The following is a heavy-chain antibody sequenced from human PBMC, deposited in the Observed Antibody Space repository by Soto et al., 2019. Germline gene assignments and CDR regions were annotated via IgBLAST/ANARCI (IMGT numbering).Heavy chain of an antibody. J-gene: IGHJ3*02. D-gene: IGHD3-22*01. CDR3: AKDRSFSSGYYAPGAFDI. CDR1: GFTFDDYA. V-gene: IGHV3-9*01. CDR2: ISWNSGSI. Sequence: SLSLSCAASGFTFDDYAMHWVRQAPGKGLEWVSGISWNSGSIGYADSVKGRFTISRDNAKNSLYLQMNSLRAEDTALYYCAKDRSFSSGYYAPGAFDIWGQGTMVTVSS.